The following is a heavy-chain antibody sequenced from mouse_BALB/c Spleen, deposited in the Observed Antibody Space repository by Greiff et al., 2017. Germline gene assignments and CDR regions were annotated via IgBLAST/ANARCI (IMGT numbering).Heavy chain of an antibody. CDR2: ISYSGST. J-gene: IGHJ2*01. CDR3: ARRYYGSKNYFDY. CDR1: GYSITSDYA. Sequence: EVQLVESGPGLVKPSQSLSLTCTVTGYSITSDYAWNWIRQFPGNKLEWMGYISYSGSTSYNPSLKSRISITRDTSKNQFFLQLNSVTTEDTATYYCARRYYGSKNYFDYWGQGTTLTVSS. D-gene: IGHD1-1*01. V-gene: IGHV3-2*02.